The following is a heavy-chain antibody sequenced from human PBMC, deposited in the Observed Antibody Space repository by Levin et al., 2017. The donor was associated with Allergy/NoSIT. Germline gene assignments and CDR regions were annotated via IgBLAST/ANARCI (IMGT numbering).Heavy chain of an antibody. CDR2: ISTNSAYI. CDR1: GFTFNIYT. V-gene: IGHV3-21*01. CDR3: ARGPEV. J-gene: IGHJ4*02. Sequence: LGGSLRLSCSASGFTFNIYTMNWVRQAPGKGLEWISFISTNSAYIFYADSVRGRFTISRDNAKGSLFLQMSSLRADDTAIYYCARGPEVWGQGTPVTVSS.